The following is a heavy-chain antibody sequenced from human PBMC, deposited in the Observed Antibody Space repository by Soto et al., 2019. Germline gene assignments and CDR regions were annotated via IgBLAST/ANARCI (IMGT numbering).Heavy chain of an antibody. D-gene: IGHD5-12*01. CDR1: GYTFSDYY. Sequence: ASVKVSCKASGYTFSDYYLHWVRQAPGQGPEWMGRINPNSGDTKFAQKFQGRVTMTRDTSVRTAFMELNWLKSDDTAVYYCARESGGATATLDYYYFYMDVWGKGTTVTSP. J-gene: IGHJ6*03. V-gene: IGHV1-2*06. CDR2: INPNSGDT. CDR3: ARESGGATATLDYYYFYMDV.